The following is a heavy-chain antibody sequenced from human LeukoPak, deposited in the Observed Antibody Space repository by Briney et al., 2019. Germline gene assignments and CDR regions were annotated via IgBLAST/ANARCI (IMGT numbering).Heavy chain of an antibody. Sequence: RASETLSLTCIVSGGSISNYYWSWIRQPPGKGLEWIGEINHSGSTSYNPSLKSRVTISVDTSKNQFSLKLSSVTAADTAVYYCARRERTRSMIVVARHFDYWGQGTLVTVSS. CDR1: GGSISNYY. CDR2: INHSGST. J-gene: IGHJ4*02. V-gene: IGHV4-34*01. D-gene: IGHD3-22*01. CDR3: ARRERTRSMIVVARHFDY.